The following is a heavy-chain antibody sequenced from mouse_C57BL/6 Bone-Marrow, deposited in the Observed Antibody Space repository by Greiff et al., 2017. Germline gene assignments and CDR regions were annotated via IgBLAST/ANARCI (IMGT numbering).Heavy chain of an antibody. J-gene: IGHJ3*01. D-gene: IGHD2-2*01. CDR1: GYTFTSYW. Sequence: VQLQQSGAELVMPGASVKLSCKASGYTFTSYWMHWVKQRPGQGLEWIGEIDPSDSYTNYNQKFKGKSTLTVDKSSSTASMQLSSLTSEDSAVYYCAREDGYDVFAYWGQGTLVTVSA. V-gene: IGHV1-69*01. CDR3: AREDGYDVFAY. CDR2: IDPSDSYT.